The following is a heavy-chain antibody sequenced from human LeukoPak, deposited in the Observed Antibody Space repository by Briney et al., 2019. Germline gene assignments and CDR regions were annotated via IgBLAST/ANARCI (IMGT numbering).Heavy chain of an antibody. CDR2: IHYTENS. D-gene: IGHD4-23*01. V-gene: IGHV4-31*03. J-gene: IGHJ5*02. Sequence: PSETLSLTCTVSGASISSGGYYWSWIRQHPGKGLEWIGYIHYTENSYYNPSLRSRITISVDSSNNQFSLKLSSVTAADTAVYYCARGSATVVTPKVRNHNWFDPWGQGTLVTVSS. CDR3: ARGSATVVTPKVRNHNWFDP. CDR1: GASISSGGYY.